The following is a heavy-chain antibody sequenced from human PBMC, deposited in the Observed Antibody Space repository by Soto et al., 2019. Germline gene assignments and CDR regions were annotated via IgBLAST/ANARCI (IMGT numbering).Heavy chain of an antibody. Sequence: ASETLSLTCTVSGGSISSYYWDWIRQPPGKGLEWIGSIYPTGTTYYNPSLKSRVTISVDTSKNHFSLKLTSVTAADTAVYYCARDANYGLYYFDHWGQGTLVTVSS. V-gene: IGHV4-4*08. D-gene: IGHD3-10*01. CDR1: GGSISSYY. CDR2: IYPTGTT. J-gene: IGHJ4*02. CDR3: ARDANYGLYYFDH.